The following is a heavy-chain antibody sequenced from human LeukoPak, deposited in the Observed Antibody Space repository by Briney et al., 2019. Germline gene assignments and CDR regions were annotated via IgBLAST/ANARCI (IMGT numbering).Heavy chain of an antibody. CDR1: GGSISSSSYY. CDR2: IYYSGST. J-gene: IGHJ4*02. Sequence: SETLSLTCTVSGGSISSSSYYWGWIRQPPGKGLEWIGSIYYSGSTYYNPSLKSRVTISVDTSKNQFSLKLSSVTAADTAVYYCARGGDYGDYLTGFDYWGQGTLVTVSS. V-gene: IGHV4-39*07. CDR3: ARGGDYGDYLTGFDY. D-gene: IGHD4-17*01.